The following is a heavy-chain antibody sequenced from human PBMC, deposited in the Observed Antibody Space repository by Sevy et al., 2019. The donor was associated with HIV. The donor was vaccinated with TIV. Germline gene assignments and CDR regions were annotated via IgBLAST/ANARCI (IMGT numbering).Heavy chain of an antibody. CDR3: HGDYDSSQLASYYYYGMDV. D-gene: IGHD3-22*01. J-gene: IGHJ6*02. Sequence: GGSLRLSCAASGFMFSSYAMSWVRQAPGKGLEWVSTIRGSGGSTYYADSVKGRFTISRDNSKNTMYLQMKSLRAEDTAVYYCHGDYDSSQLASYYYYGMDVWGQGTTVTVSS. V-gene: IGHV3-23*01. CDR2: IRGSGGST. CDR1: GFMFSSYA.